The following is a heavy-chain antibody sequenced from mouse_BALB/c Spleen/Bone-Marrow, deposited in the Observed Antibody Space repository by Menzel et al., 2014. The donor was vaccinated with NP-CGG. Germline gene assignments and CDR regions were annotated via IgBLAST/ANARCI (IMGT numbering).Heavy chain of an antibody. V-gene: IGHV1-54*01. D-gene: IGHD1-2*01. Sequence: VQGVESGAELVRPGTSVKVSCKASGYAFTNYLIEWVKQRPGQGLEWIGVINPGSGGTNYNEKFKGKATLTADKSSSTAYMQLSSLTSDGSAVYFCARGGDYGFMDYWGQGTSVTVSS. CDR1: GYAFTNYL. J-gene: IGHJ4*01. CDR3: ARGGDYGFMDY. CDR2: INPGSGGT.